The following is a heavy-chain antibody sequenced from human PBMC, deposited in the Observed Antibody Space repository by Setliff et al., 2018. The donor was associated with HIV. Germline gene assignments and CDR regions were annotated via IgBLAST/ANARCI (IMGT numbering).Heavy chain of an antibody. CDR1: GGSISDYS. CDR3: ARSGYTSGFYWVFGAFGV. Sequence: KTSETLSLTCTVSGGSISDYSWSWIRQPAGKGLEWIGGIYTSGSTYYNPSLKSRVTISVDTSKNQFSLKLNTVTAADTTVYYCARSGYTSGFYWVFGAFGVWGQGKLVTVSS. CDR2: IYTSGST. V-gene: IGHV4-4*07. D-gene: IGHD3-22*01. J-gene: IGHJ3*01.